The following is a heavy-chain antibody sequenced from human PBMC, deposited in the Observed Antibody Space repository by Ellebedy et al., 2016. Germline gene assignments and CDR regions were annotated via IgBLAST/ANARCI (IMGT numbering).Heavy chain of an antibody. D-gene: IGHD3-3*01. CDR1: AYTFSNYA. V-gene: IGHV1-3*01. CDR3: ARRGWDFWSGYLAY. J-gene: IGHJ4*02. CDR2: ISPQNGNT. Sequence: ASVKVSCKASAYTFSNYALHWVRLAPGQRLEWLGWISPQNGNTYYAQKFQGRVTFITETSTRTAYMELRSLRSDDTAMYYCARRGWDFWSGYLAYWGQGTLVTVSS.